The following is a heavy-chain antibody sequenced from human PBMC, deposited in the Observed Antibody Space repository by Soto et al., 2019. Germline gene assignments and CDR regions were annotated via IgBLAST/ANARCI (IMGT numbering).Heavy chain of an antibody. Sequence: QVQLEESGGGVVQPGRSLRLSCAASGFTFSSYAMHWVRQAPGKGLEWVAVISYDGSNKYYADSVKGRFTISRDNSKNTLYLQMNSLRAEDTAVYYCARSGPFRTNMDVWGQGTTVTVSS. V-gene: IGHV3-30-3*01. J-gene: IGHJ6*02. CDR3: ARSGPFRTNMDV. CDR2: ISYDGSNK. CDR1: GFTFSSYA.